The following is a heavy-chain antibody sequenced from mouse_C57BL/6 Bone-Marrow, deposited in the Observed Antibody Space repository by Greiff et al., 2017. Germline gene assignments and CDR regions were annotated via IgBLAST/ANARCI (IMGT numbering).Heavy chain of an antibody. D-gene: IGHD1-1*01. V-gene: IGHV1-15*01. J-gene: IGHJ4*01. CDR2: IDPETGGT. Sequence: VKLQQSGAELVRPGASVTLSCKASGYTFTDYEMHWVKQTPVHGLEWIGAIDPETGGTAYNQKFKGKAILTADKSSSTAYMELRSLTSEDSAVYYCTRRSSTTLVARGYAMDYWGQGTSATVSS. CDR1: GYTFTDYE. CDR3: TRRSSTTLVARGYAMDY.